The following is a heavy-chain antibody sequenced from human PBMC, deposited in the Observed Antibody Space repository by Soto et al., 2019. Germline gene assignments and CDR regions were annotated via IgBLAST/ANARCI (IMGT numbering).Heavy chain of an antibody. CDR1: GYTFTSYA. D-gene: IGHD3-3*01. CDR3: ARDLVLRFLEWSNYGMDV. V-gene: IGHV1-3*01. Sequence: ASVKVSCEASGYTFTSYAMHWVRQAPGQRLEWMGWINAGNGNTKYSQKFQGRVTITRDTSASTAYMELSSLRSEDTAVYYCARDLVLRFLEWSNYGMDVWGQGTTVTVSS. J-gene: IGHJ6*02. CDR2: INAGNGNT.